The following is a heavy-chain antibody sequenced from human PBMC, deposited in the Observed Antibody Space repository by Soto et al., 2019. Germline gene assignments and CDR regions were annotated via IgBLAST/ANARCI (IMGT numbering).Heavy chain of an antibody. CDR1: GFTFSNAW. J-gene: IGHJ4*02. Sequence: EVQLVESGGGLVKPGGSLRLSCAASGFTFSNAWMSWVRQAPGKGLEWVGRIKSKTDGGTTDYAGPVKGRFTISRDDSKNTLYLQMNSLKTDDTAVYYCTTEFTERITDYLFDYWGQGTLVTVSS. CDR3: TTEFTERITDYLFDY. CDR2: IKSKTDGGTT. V-gene: IGHV3-15*01. D-gene: IGHD4-17*01.